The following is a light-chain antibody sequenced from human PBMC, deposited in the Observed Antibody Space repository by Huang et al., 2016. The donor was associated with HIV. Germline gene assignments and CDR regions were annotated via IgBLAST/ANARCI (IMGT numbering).Light chain of an antibody. CDR1: QSVGTY. V-gene: IGKV3-11*01. CDR2: DAS. CDR3: QQRGSWPPT. Sequence: EIVLTQSTASLSLSPGERVTLSCRASQSVGTYLAWYQQKPGQAPRLLIYDASNRAAGIPARLSGSGSGTDFTLTISSLEPEDFAVYYCQQRGSWPPTFGPGTKVEIK. J-gene: IGKJ3*01.